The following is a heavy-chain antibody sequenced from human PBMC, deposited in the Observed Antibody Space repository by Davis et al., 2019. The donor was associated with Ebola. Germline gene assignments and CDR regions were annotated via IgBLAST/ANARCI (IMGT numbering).Heavy chain of an antibody. CDR1: EFTFSKFS. Sequence: GESLKISCVASEFTFSKFSMNWIRQAPGRGLEWVSYISPTTTTIYYADSVKGRFTVSRDNAKNSLYLQMNSLRAEDTAVYYCVRDPALVVTGGGWFFGLWGRGTLVTVSS. D-gene: IGHD2-21*02. V-gene: IGHV3-48*04. CDR3: VRDPALVVTGGGWFFGL. J-gene: IGHJ2*01. CDR2: ISPTTTTI.